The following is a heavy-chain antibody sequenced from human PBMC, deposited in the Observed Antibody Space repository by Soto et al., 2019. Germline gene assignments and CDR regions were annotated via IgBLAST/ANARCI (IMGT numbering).Heavy chain of an antibody. CDR1: GYTFTSYA. Sequence: QVQLVQSGAEVKKPGASVKVSCKASGYTFTSYAMHWVRQAPGQRLEWMGWINAGNGNTKYSQKFQGRVTITRDTSASTAYMELSSLRSEDTAVYYCARDRINMVRGALLDYWGQGTLVTVSS. V-gene: IGHV1-3*01. D-gene: IGHD3-10*01. CDR2: INAGNGNT. CDR3: ARDRINMVRGALLDY. J-gene: IGHJ4*02.